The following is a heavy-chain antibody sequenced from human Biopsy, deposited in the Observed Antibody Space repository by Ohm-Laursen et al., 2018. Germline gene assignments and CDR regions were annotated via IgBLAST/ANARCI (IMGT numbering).Heavy chain of an antibody. CDR3: ARHAPSYSGSYWRYFDL. Sequence: SQTLSLTCSVSGGSISSYYWSWIRQPPGKGLEWIGYIYYTGSTNYNPSLKSRVTISVDTSRNHLSLRLPSVTAADTAVYYCARHAPSYSGSYWRYFDLWGRGTLVTVSS. CDR2: IYYTGST. CDR1: GGSISSYY. V-gene: IGHV4-59*08. D-gene: IGHD1-26*01. J-gene: IGHJ2*01.